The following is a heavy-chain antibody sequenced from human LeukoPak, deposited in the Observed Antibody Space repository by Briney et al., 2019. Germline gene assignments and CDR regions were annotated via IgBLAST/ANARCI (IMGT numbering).Heavy chain of an antibody. J-gene: IGHJ6*03. CDR2: IYYSGST. CDR1: GGSISSYY. V-gene: IGHV4-59*01. CDR3: ARVRGRRYHYGSGSDYYYMDV. D-gene: IGHD3-10*01. Sequence: SETLSLTCTVSGGSISSYYWSWIRQPPGKGLEWIGYIYYSGSTNYNPSLKSRVTISVDTSKNQFSLKLSSVTAADTAVYYCARVRGRRYHYGSGSDYYYMDVWGKGTTVTVSS.